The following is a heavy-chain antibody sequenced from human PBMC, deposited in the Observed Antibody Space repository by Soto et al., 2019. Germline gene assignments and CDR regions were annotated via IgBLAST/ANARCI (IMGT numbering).Heavy chain of an antibody. CDR3: ARVRSGSYYKRAFDI. CDR1: GYTFTGYY. Sequence: ASVKVSCKASGYTFTGYYVHWVRQAPGQGLEWMGWINPNSGDTYLAQRFQGRVTMNRDTSIGTAYMELSSLRSEDTAVYYCARVRSGSYYKRAFDIWGQGTMVTV. D-gene: IGHD1-26*01. CDR2: INPNSGDT. J-gene: IGHJ3*02. V-gene: IGHV1-2*02.